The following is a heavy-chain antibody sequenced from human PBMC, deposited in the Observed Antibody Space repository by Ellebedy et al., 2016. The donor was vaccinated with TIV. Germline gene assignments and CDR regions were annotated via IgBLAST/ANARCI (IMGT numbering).Heavy chain of an antibody. CDR3: ATTHEVGYCSGGSCLPYYYYGMDV. D-gene: IGHD2-15*01. Sequence: SVKVSCXASGGTFSSYAISWVRQAPGQGLEWMGGIIPIFGTANYAQKFQGRVTITADESTSTAYMELSSLRSEDTAVYYCATTHEVGYCSGGSCLPYYYYGMDVWGQGTTVTVSS. CDR2: IIPIFGTA. CDR1: GGTFSSYA. V-gene: IGHV1-69*13. J-gene: IGHJ6*02.